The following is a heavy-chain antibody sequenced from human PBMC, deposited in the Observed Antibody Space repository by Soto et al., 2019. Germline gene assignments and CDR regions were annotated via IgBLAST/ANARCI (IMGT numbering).Heavy chain of an antibody. J-gene: IGHJ6*03. CDR3: TTSSRGYSYGHIYYYYYYMDV. D-gene: IGHD5-18*01. V-gene: IGHV3-15*01. CDR1: GFTFSNAW. Sequence: GGSLRLSCAASGFTFSNAWMSWVRQAPGKGLEWVGRIKSKTDGGTTDYAAPVKGRFTISRDDSKNTLYLQMNSLKTEDTAVYYCTTSSRGYSYGHIYYYYYYMDVWGKGTTVTVSS. CDR2: IKSKTDGGTT.